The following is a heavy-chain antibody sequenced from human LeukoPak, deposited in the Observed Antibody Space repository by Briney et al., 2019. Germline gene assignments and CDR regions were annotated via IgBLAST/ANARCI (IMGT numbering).Heavy chain of an antibody. V-gene: IGHV4-59*12. Sequence: SETLSLTCTVSGGSINSYYWSWIRQPPGKGLEWIGYIHYSGSTNYNPSVKSRVTISVDRSKNQFSLKLSSVTAADTAVYYCARVNMVRGVINWGQGTLVTVSS. D-gene: IGHD3-10*01. CDR1: GGSINSYY. J-gene: IGHJ4*02. CDR2: IHYSGST. CDR3: ARVNMVRGVIN.